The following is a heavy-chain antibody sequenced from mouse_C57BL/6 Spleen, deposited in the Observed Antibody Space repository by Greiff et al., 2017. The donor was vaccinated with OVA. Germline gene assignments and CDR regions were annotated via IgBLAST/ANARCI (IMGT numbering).Heavy chain of an antibody. D-gene: IGHD2-2*01. V-gene: IGHV1-26*01. Sequence: EVQLQQSGPELVKPGASVKISCKASGYTFTDYYMNWVKQSHGKSLEWIGDINPNNGGTSYNQKFKGKATLTVDKSSSTAYMELRSLTSEDSAVYYCARGNGYTGFAYWGQGTLVTVSA. J-gene: IGHJ3*01. CDR3: ARGNGYTGFAY. CDR1: GYTFTDYY. CDR2: INPNNGGT.